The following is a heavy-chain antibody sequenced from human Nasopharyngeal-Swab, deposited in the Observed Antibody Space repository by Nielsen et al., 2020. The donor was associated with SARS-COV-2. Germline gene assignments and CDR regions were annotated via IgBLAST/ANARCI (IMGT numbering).Heavy chain of an antibody. J-gene: IGHJ5*02. V-gene: IGHV1-2*02. CDR1: GYTFRDYY. CDR3: ARDRLKHNSGIPFEP. Sequence: ASVKVSCKASGYTFRDYYIHWVRQAPRQGLEWLGWINPNSGGTNYAQKFQGRVTMTRDTSINTVYMEMRSLRSDDTAVYICARDRLKHNSGIPFEPWGQGTLVTVSS. CDR2: INPNSGGT. D-gene: IGHD3-10*01.